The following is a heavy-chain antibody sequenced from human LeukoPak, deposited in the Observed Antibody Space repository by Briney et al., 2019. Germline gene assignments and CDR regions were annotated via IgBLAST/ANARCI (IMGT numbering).Heavy chain of an antibody. Sequence: ASVKVSCKASGYTFTSYGISWVRQAPGQGLEWMGWISAYNGNTNYAQKLQGRVTMTTDTSTSTAYMELRSLRSDDTAVYYGATVILTGYYNYFDYWGQGTLVTVSS. CDR2: ISAYNGNT. D-gene: IGHD3-9*01. CDR3: ATVILTGYYNYFDY. V-gene: IGHV1-18*01. J-gene: IGHJ4*02. CDR1: GYTFTSYG.